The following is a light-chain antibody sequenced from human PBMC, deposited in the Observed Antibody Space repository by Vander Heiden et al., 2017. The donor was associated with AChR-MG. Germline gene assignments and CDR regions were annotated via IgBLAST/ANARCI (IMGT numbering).Light chain of an antibody. CDR1: QSVTSN. Sequence: EIVMTQSPATLSVSPGERATHSCRASQSVTSNLAWYQQRPGQAPRLLIYGASTRATGIPARFNGSGYGTEFTLTISSRQSEDSAVYYCQQNKNWPMYTFGQGTKLEIK. J-gene: IGKJ2*01. CDR2: GAS. V-gene: IGKV3-15*01. CDR3: QQNKNWPMYT.